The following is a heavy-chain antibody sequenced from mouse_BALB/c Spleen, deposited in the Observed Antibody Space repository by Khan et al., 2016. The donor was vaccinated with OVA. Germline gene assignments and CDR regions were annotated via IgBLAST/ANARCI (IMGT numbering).Heavy chain of an antibody. CDR3: ARGYDFFAY. Sequence: VQLQQSGPDLVKPGASVKISCKASGYSFTLYYMTWVKQSHGKSLEWIGRVNPNTGRSDYNQEFKGKATLTVDKSSNTAYMELHSLTSEDSAVCYSARGYDFFAYWGQGTLVTVSA. V-gene: IGHV1-26*01. D-gene: IGHD2-14*01. CDR1: GYSFTLYY. CDR2: VNPNTGRS. J-gene: IGHJ3*01.